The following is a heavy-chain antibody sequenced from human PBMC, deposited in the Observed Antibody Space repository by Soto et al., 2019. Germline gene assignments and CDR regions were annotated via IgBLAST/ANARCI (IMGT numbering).Heavy chain of an antibody. CDR2: ISAYNGNT. V-gene: IGHV1-18*01. CDR1: GYTFTSYG. Sequence: QVQLVQSGAEVKKPGASVKVSCKASGYTFTSYGISWVRQAPGQGLEWMGWISAYNGNTNYAQKLQGRVTMTTDTXTSXAXMELRSLRSDDTAVYYCARGSYSSGPRVHYYYGMDVWGQGTTVTVSS. D-gene: IGHD5-18*01. CDR3: ARGSYSSGPRVHYYYGMDV. J-gene: IGHJ6*02.